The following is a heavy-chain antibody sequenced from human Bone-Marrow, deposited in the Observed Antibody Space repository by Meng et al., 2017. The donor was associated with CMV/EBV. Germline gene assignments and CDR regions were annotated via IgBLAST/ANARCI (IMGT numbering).Heavy chain of an antibody. Sequence: GESLKIYCTGSGFTFSSYWMSWVRQVPGKGLEWVAVIWYDGSNKYYADSVKGRFTISRDNSKNTLYLQMNSLRAEDTAVYYCAKDLVSMGLLWFGEPIAPDYWGEGTLVTVSS. CDR2: IWYDGSNK. CDR3: AKDLVSMGLLWFGEPIAPDY. D-gene: IGHD3-10*01. J-gene: IGHJ4*02. CDR1: GFTFSSYW. V-gene: IGHV3-33*06.